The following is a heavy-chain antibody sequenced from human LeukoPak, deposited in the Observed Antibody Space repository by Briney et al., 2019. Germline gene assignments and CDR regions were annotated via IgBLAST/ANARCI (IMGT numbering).Heavy chain of an antibody. CDR2: IYPDDSNT. V-gene: IGHV5-51*01. CDR3: ALQPGYCSNSICSHFNF. D-gene: IGHD2-15*01. J-gene: IGHJ4*02. CDR1: GYRFSSYW. Sequence: RGESLKISCRGSGYRFSSYWIVWVRQMPGKGLEWMGTIYPDDSNTRYSPSFQGQVTISADKSINTAYLQWSSLKASDTAMYYCALQPGYCSNSICSHFNFWGQGTLVTVSS.